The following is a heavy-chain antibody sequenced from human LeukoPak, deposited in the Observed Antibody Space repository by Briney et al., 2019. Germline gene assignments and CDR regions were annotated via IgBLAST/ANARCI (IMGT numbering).Heavy chain of an antibody. D-gene: IGHD2-2*02. Sequence: SETLSLTCTVSGGSISSSSYYWGWIRQPPGKGLEWIGSTYYSGSTNYNPSLKSRVTISVDTSKNQFSLKLSSVTAADTAVYYCARGLGRGYCSSTSCYTRAADYWGQGTLVTVSS. CDR1: GGSISSSSYY. J-gene: IGHJ4*02. V-gene: IGHV4-39*07. CDR2: TYYSGST. CDR3: ARGLGRGYCSSTSCYTRAADY.